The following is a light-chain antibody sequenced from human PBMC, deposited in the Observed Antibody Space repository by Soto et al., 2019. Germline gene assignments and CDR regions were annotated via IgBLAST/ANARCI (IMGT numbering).Light chain of an antibody. CDR1: QSISSSY. CDR2: GAS. CDR3: QQYGSSPLYT. V-gene: IGKV3-20*01. Sequence: VLTQSPGTLSLSPGERASRACRASQSISSSYLAWYQKKPGQAPRLLIYGASSRAPGIPERFSGSGSGTDFTLTISRLAPEDFAVYYCQQYGSSPLYTFGHGTTLEV. J-gene: IGKJ2*01.